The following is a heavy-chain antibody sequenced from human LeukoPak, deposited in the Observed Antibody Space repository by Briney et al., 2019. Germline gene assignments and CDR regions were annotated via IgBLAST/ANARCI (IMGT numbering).Heavy chain of an antibody. V-gene: IGHV3-33*06. CDR3: AKDREYYDSSGPVDY. J-gene: IGHJ4*02. CDR1: GFTFSSYG. CDR2: IWYDGSNK. D-gene: IGHD3-22*01. Sequence: PGGSLRLSCAASGFTFSSYGTHWVRQAPGKGLEWVAVIWYDGSNKYYADSVKGRFTISRDNSKNTLYLQMNSLRAEDTAVYYCAKDREYYDSSGPVDYWGQGTLVTVSS.